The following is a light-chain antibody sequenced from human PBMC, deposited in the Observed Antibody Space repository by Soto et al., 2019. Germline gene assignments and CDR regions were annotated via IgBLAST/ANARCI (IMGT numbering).Light chain of an antibody. J-gene: IGLJ1*01. V-gene: IGLV2-11*01. CDR3: CSYSGIQTFV. Sequence: QSVLTQPRSVSGSPGQSVTISCTGTSSDVGGYNFVSWYQQYPGKAPKFMIYDVSKRPSGVPDRFSGSKSGNTASLTISGLLAGDEADYYCCSYSGIQTFVFGTGTMVTVL. CDR1: SSDVGGYNF. CDR2: DVS.